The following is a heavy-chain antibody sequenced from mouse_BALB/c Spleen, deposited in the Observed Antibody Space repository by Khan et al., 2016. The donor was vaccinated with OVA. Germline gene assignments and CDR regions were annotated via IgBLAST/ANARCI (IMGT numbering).Heavy chain of an antibody. CDR3: ARAYYGNYREAMDY. CDR1: GFSLTGYG. J-gene: IGHJ4*01. Sequence: QVQLKESGPGLVAPSQRLSITCTVSGFSLTGYGVNWVRQPPGKGLEWLGMIWGDGSTDYNSVLKSRLSISKDNSKSQIFLKMNSPQTDDTARYYCARAYYGNYREAMDYWGQGTSVTVSS. V-gene: IGHV2-6-7*01. CDR2: IWGDGST. D-gene: IGHD2-10*01.